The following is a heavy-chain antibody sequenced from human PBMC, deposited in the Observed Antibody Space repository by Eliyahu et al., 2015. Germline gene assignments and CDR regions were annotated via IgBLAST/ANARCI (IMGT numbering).Heavy chain of an antibody. D-gene: IGHD5-18*01. CDR3: AKGYTYGLSYYFAS. CDR2: ISWNSGDI. V-gene: IGHV3-9*01. Sequence: EVQLVESGGGLVQPGRSLRLSCATSGFTFDDYAMHWVRQAPGKGLEWVSGISWNSGDILYADSVKGRFTISRDSAANSLYLQMNSLRAEDTAFYYCAKGYTYGLSYYFASWGQGTLVTVSS. J-gene: IGHJ4*02. CDR1: GFTFDDYA.